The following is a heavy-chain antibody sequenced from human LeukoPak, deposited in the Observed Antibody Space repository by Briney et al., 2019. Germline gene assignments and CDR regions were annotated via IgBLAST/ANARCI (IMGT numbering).Heavy chain of an antibody. J-gene: IGHJ5*02. D-gene: IGHD3-22*01. CDR1: GYTFTSYG. V-gene: IGHV1-18*01. Sequence: ASVKVSCKASGYTFTSYGISWVRQAPGQGLEWMGWISAYNGNTNYAQKLQGRVTMTTDTSTSTAYMELRSLRSDDTAVNYCARVRTMIVVVINNWFDPWGQGTLVTVSS. CDR2: ISAYNGNT. CDR3: ARVRTMIVVVINNWFDP.